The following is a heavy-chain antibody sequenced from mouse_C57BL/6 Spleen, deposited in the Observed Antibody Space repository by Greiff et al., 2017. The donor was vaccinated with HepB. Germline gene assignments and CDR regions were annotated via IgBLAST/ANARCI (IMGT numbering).Heavy chain of an antibody. CDR3: ESEIYYYGSSSSWFAY. CDR1: GYTFTSYW. Sequence: QVQLQQPGTELVKPGASVKLSCKASGYTFTSYWMHWVKQRPGQGLEWIGNINPSNGGTNYNEKFKSKATLTVDKSSSTAYMQLSSLTSEDSAVYYCESEIYYYGSSSSWFAYWGQGTLVTVSA. CDR2: INPSNGGT. V-gene: IGHV1-53*01. D-gene: IGHD1-1*01. J-gene: IGHJ3*01.